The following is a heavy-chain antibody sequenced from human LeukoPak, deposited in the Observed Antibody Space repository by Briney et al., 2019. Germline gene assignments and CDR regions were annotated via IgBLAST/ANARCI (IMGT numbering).Heavy chain of an antibody. CDR1: GFTFDDYA. D-gene: IGHD4-17*01. V-gene: IGHV3-9*01. J-gene: IGHJ4*02. CDR3: AKVIGDYNPWGASDY. Sequence: GGSLRLSCAASGFTFDDYAMHWVRQAPGKGLEWVSGISWNSGSIGYADSVKGRFTISRDNAKNSLYLQMNSLRAEDTALYYCAKVIGDYNPWGASDYWGQGTLVTVSS. CDR2: ISWNSGSI.